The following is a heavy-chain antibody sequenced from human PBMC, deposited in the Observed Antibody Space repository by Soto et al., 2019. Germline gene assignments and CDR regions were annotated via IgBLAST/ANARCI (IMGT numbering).Heavy chain of an antibody. CDR1: GYTFTSYG. J-gene: IGHJ4*02. CDR2: ISAYNGNT. V-gene: IGHV1-18*04. Sequence: ASVKVSCKASGYTFTSYGISWVRQAPGQGLEWMGWISAYNGNTNYAQKLQGRVTMTTDTSTSTAYMELRSLRSDDTAVYYCARDRLRFLEWPLHYWGQGTLVTVSS. CDR3: ARDRLRFLEWPLHY. D-gene: IGHD3-3*01.